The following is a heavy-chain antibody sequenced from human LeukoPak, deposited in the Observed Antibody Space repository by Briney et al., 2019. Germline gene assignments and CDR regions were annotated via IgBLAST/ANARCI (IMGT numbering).Heavy chain of an antibody. V-gene: IGHV3-48*03. CDR3: PRLAYCSRGSRH. J-gene: IGHJ4*02. CDR2: ISSSGSTI. Sequence: GGSLRHSCAPSGFTFSSYVMNWVRQAPAKGLEWVSYISSSGSTIYYADSVKGRFTISRDNAKNSLYLQRNSPRDEATPAYYCPRLAYCSRGSRHWAQGTLVTVSS. D-gene: IGHD2-15*01. CDR1: GFTFSSYV.